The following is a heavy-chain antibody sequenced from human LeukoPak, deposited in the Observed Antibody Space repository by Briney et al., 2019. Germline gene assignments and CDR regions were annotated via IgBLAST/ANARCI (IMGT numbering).Heavy chain of an antibody. J-gene: IGHJ4*02. D-gene: IGHD4-17*01. V-gene: IGHV4-4*07. CDR1: VGSITSLN. Sequence: PSETLSLTCTLPVGSITSLNWSWIPQRPGKGLEWIVRIYSSGSTNYNPTLKSRVTMSVDTSKNQFSLKLSSVTDADTAVYYCARETTVTRFDYWGQGTLITVSS. CDR3: ARETTVTRFDY. CDR2: IYSSGST.